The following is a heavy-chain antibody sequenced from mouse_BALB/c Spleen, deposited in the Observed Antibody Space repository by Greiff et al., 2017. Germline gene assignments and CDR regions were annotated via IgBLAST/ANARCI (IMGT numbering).Heavy chain of an antibody. CDR1: GFTFSSYA. D-gene: IGHD1-1*02. CDR2: ISSGGST. J-gene: IGHJ3*01. Sequence: EVQVVESGGGLVKPGGSLKLSCAASGFTFSSYAMSWVRQTPEKRLEWVASISSGGSTYYPDSVKGRFTISRDNARNILYLQMSSLRSEDTAMYYCARSYGGFAYWGQGTLVTVSA. V-gene: IGHV5-6-5*01. CDR3: ARSYGGFAY.